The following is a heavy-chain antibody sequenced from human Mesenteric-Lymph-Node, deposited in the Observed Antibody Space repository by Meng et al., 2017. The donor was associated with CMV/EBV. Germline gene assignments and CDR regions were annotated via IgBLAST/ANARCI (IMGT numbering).Heavy chain of an antibody. Sequence: ASVKVSCKASGYTFTGYYMHWVRQAPGQGLEWMGWINPNSGGTNYAQKFQGRVTMTRDTSISTAYMELSRLRSDDTAVYYCARTPVGYCRSTSCYKAYYGMDVWGQGTTVTVSS. CDR3: ARTPVGYCRSTSCYKAYYGMDV. CDR2: INPNSGGT. V-gene: IGHV1-2*02. CDR1: GYTFTGYY. J-gene: IGHJ6*02. D-gene: IGHD2-2*02.